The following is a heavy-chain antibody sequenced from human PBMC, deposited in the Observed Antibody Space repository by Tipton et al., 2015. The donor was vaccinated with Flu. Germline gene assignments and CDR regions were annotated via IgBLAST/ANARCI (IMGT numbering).Heavy chain of an antibody. Sequence: TLSLTCTVSGGFISSYYWSWIRQPPGKGLEWIGYIYYSGSTNYNPSLKSRVTISVDTSKNQFSLKLSSVTAADTAVYYCARDAQEHCSSSSSCSEFDYWGQGTLVTVFS. J-gene: IGHJ4*02. CDR2: IYYSGST. CDR1: GGFISSYY. V-gene: IGHV4-59*12. CDR3: ARDAQEHCSSSSSCSEFDY. D-gene: IGHD2-2*01.